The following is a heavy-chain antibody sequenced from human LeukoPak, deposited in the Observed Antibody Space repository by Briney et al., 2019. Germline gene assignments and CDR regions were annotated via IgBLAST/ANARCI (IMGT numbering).Heavy chain of an antibody. D-gene: IGHD3-22*01. CDR1: GFTFDDYA. CDR2: ISWNSGSI. V-gene: IGHV3-9*01. CDR3: AKAQYYYDSSGYGPRYYYGMDV. J-gene: IGHJ6*02. Sequence: GGSLRLSCAASGFTFDDYAMHWVRQAPGKGLEWVSGISWNSGSIGYADSVKGRFTISRDNAKNSLYLQMNSLRAEDTALYYCAKAQYYYDSSGYGPRYYYGMDVWGQGTTVTVSS.